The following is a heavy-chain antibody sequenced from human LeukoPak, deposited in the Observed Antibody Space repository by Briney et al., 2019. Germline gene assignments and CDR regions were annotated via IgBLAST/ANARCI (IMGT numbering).Heavy chain of an antibody. V-gene: IGHV3-73*01. D-gene: IGHD2-21*01. J-gene: IGHJ4*02. Sequence: GGSLRLSCAASGFTVSSNYMSWVRQASGKGLEWVGRIRSKANSYATAYAASVKGRFTISRDDSKNTAYLQMNSLKTEDTAVYYCTRYGDYPFDYWGQGTLVTVSS. CDR1: GFTVSSNY. CDR3: TRYGDYPFDY. CDR2: IRSKANSYAT.